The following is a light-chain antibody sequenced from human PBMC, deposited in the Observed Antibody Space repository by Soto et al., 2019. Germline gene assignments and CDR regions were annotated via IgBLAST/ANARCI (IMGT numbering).Light chain of an antibody. Sequence: EIVLTQSPATLSLSPGDRVSLSCRASQSVRSNSAWYQQKAGQAPRLLISDASKRATGIPARFSGSGSGTDFSLTISSLEAEDFAVYYCHQRSNWPRTFGGGTKVDI. CDR2: DAS. CDR1: QSVRSN. J-gene: IGKJ4*01. CDR3: HQRSNWPRT. V-gene: IGKV3-11*01.